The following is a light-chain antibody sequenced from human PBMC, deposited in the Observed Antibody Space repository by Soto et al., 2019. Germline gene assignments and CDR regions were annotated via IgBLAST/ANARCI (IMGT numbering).Light chain of an antibody. V-gene: IGKV3-20*01. CDR1: QSVITNY. CDR3: QQYGSSPPLT. CDR2: SAS. Sequence: EIVLTQSPGTLSLSPGEGATLSCKASQSVITNYLAWYQQKPGQAPRLLIYSASNRATGIPDRFSGSGSGTDFTLTISGLEPEDFAVYYCQQYGSSPPLTFGGGTEVEIK. J-gene: IGKJ4*01.